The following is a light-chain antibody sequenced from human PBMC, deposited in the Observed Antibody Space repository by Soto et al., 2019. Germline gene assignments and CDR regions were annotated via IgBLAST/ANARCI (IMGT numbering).Light chain of an antibody. Sequence: QPVLTQPPSASGTPGQRVTISCSGSNSNIGSKYVYCYQQVPGTAPKLLMYRNNQRPSGVPDRFSGSKSGTSASLAISGLRSEDEADYYCAAWDASVSGPAFGGGTKVTV. CDR2: RNN. J-gene: IGLJ2*01. V-gene: IGLV1-47*01. CDR1: NSNIGSKY. CDR3: AAWDASVSGPA.